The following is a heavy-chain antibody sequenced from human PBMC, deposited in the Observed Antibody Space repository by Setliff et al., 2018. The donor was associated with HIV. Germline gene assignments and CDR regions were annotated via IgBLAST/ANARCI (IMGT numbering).Heavy chain of an antibody. CDR2: FYYNGDS. J-gene: IGHJ6*04. CDR1: GDSVNDRSYF. Sequence: SETLSLTCTVSGDSVNDRSYFWGWIRQPPGKGLEWIGTFYYNGDSRYNPSLKSRVTISVDTSKNQFSLKLSSVTAADTAVYYCARDRSRHYGAGGRLDVWGKGTTVTVSS. V-gene: IGHV4-39*07. CDR3: ARDRSRHYGAGGRLDV. D-gene: IGHD4-17*01.